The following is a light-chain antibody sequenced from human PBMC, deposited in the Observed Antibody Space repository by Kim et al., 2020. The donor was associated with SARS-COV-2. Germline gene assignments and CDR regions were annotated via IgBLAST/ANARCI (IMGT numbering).Light chain of an antibody. J-gene: IGKJ1*01. V-gene: IGKV1-5*03. CDR2: KAS. Sequence: ASVEDRVTITCRASQTISNWLAWYQQNPGKAPKLLIYKASTLETGVPSRFSGSGSGTDFSLTISSLQPDDFATYYCQQYNSYPWTFGQGTKVDIK. CDR3: QQYNSYPWT. CDR1: QTISNW.